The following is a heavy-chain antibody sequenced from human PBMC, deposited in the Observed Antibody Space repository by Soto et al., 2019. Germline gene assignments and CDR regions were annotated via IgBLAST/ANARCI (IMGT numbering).Heavy chain of an antibody. CDR3: ARSIAVVTALGY. Sequence: QVQLVQSGAEEKKPGASVKVSCKASGYTFTSYAMHWVRQAPGQRLEWMGWINAGNGNTKYSQKFQGRVTITRDTPTSAAEKALTSMGSEDTAVYFCARSIAVVTALGYWGQGALVSVS. V-gene: IGHV1-3*05. J-gene: IGHJ4*02. CDR1: GYTFTSYA. CDR2: INAGNGNT. D-gene: IGHD2-21*02.